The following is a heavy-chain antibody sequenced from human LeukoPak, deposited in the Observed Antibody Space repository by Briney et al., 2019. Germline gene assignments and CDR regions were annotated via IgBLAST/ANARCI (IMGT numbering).Heavy chain of an antibody. Sequence: GGSLRLSCAASGFTFSSYGMHWVRQAPGKGLEWVAVISYDGSNKYYADSVKGRFTISRDNSKNTLYLQMNSLRAEDTAVYYCAKADGYSYGVYFDYWGQGTLVTVSS. CDR2: ISYDGSNK. D-gene: IGHD5-18*01. J-gene: IGHJ4*02. V-gene: IGHV3-30*18. CDR3: AKADGYSYGVYFDY. CDR1: GFTFSSYG.